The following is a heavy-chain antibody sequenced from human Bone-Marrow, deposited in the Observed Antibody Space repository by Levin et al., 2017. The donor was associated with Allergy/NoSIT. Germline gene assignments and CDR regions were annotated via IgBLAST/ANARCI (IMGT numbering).Heavy chain of an antibody. CDR2: INPSGGST. D-gene: IGHD6-19*01. Sequence: PGESLKISCKASGYTFTTYYIHWVRQAPGQGLEWMGFINPSGGSTSYAQKFQGIFIMTRDTSTSTVYMELSSLTSEDTAVYYCARNVGSGLDYWGQGTLVTVSS. CDR3: ARNVGSGLDY. CDR1: GYTFTTYY. V-gene: IGHV1-46*01. J-gene: IGHJ4*02.